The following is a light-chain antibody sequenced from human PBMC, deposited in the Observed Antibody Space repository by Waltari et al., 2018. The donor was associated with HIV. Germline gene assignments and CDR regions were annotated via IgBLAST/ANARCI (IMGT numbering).Light chain of an antibody. CDR3: QSYDTSHHFVV. CDR1: SGSIASNY. CDR2: EDD. V-gene: IGLV6-57*01. J-gene: IGLJ2*01. Sequence: NFMLTQPHSVSGSPGKTIRISCTRNSGSIASNYVQGYRQRPGSSPVTLIYEDDQRPSGVPGRFSGSIDCSCNSASLTISALTVEDGSDYYCQSYDTSHHFVVFGAGTKVTVV.